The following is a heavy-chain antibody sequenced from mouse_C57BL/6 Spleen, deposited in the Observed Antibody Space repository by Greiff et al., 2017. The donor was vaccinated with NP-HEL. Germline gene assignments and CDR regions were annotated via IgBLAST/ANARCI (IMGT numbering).Heavy chain of an antibody. CDR3: ARGDGYQFAY. V-gene: IGHV1-50*01. Sequence: QVQLQQPGAELVKPGASVKLSCKASGYTFTSYWMQWVKQRPGQGLEWIGEIDPSDSYTNYTQKFKGKATLTVDTSSSTAYMQRSSLTSEDSAVYYCARGDGYQFAYWGQGTLVTVSA. CDR2: IDPSDSYT. CDR1: GYTFTSYW. J-gene: IGHJ3*01. D-gene: IGHD2-3*01.